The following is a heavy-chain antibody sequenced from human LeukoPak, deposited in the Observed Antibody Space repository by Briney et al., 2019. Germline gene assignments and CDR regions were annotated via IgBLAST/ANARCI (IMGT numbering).Heavy chain of an antibody. D-gene: IGHD3-3*01. CDR2: IYPDDSDV. J-gene: IGHJ4*02. CDR1: GYSFANYW. CDR3: ARVYDAWSGLSQYYFDY. V-gene: IGHV5-51*01. Sequence: GESLKISCKASGYSFANYWIGWVRQTPGKGLEWMGIIYPDDSDVKYSPSFQGQVTISADRSFNTAYLQWRSLKASDTAMYYCARVYDAWSGLSQYYFDYWGQGTLVTVSS.